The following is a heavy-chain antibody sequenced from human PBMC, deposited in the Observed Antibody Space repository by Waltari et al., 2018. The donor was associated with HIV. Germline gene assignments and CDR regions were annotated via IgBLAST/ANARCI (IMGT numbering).Heavy chain of an antibody. D-gene: IGHD3-3*01. CDR1: GGSFTGYY. V-gene: IGHV4-34*02. CDR2: INEGGTT. Sequence: QVQLQQWGAGLLKPSETLSLTCAVYGGSFTGYYFNWIRQSPGKGLEWIGEINEGGTTSFHPSLKSRLTLSIAPSNSQFSLKLGSVTAADSGLYFCARAREVNLLEWSIGPEASYYYGMDVWGQGTPVTVSS. CDR3: ARAREVNLLEWSIGPEASYYYGMDV. J-gene: IGHJ6*02.